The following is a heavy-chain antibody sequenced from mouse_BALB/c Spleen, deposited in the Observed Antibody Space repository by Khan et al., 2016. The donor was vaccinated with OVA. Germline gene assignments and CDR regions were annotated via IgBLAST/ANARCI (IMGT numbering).Heavy chain of an antibody. CDR1: GYTFTTAG. CDR2: INTHSGVP. D-gene: IGHD2-14*01. CDR3: TRGGAAYYRNDGGAMDY. V-gene: IGHV9-4*02. Sequence: QIQLVQSGPELKKPGETVRISCKASGYTFTTAGMQWVQKMPGKGLKWIGWINTHSGVPKYAGDFKGRFAFSLDTSASTAYLQITNLKNEDTATYFCTRGGAAYYRNDGGAMDYWGQGTSVTVSS. J-gene: IGHJ4*01.